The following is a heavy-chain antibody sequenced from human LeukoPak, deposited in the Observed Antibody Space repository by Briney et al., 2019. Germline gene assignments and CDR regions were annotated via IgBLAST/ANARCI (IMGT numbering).Heavy chain of an antibody. D-gene: IGHD2-2*03. V-gene: IGHV1-18*01. CDR2: ISAYNGNT. CDR3: ARLGYCSSTSCYFAAFDI. J-gene: IGHJ3*02. Sequence: GASVKVSCKASGYTFTSYGISWVRQAPGQGLEWMGWISAYNGNTNYAQKLQGRVTMTTDTSTSTAYMELRSLRSDDTAVYYCARLGYCSSTSCYFAAFDIWGQGTMVTVSS. CDR1: GYTFTSYG.